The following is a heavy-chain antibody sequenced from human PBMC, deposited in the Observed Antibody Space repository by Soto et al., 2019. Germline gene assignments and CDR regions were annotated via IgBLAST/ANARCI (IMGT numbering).Heavy chain of an antibody. CDR3: ARIYSSGWYYFDY. J-gene: IGHJ4*02. D-gene: IGHD6-19*01. CDR1: GFSLSTNKMC. V-gene: IGHV2-70*01. CDR2: IDWQDDK. Sequence: SGPTLVNPTQTLTLTCTFSGFSLSTNKMCVSWIRQPPGKALEWLAFIDWQDDKYYSTSLKTRLTISKDTSKNQVVLTMTNMDPVDSATYYCARIYSSGWYYFDYWGQGTLVTVSS.